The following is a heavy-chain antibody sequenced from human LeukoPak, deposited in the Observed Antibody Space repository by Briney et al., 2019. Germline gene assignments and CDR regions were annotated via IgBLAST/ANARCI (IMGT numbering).Heavy chain of an antibody. V-gene: IGHV3-23*01. D-gene: IGHD2-2*02. CDR1: GFPFSNYA. CDR2: ISGSGGTT. CDR3: AKFAQYCSSTSCYKDYYYGMDV. J-gene: IGHJ6*02. Sequence: PGGSLRLSCAASGFPFSNYAMSWVRQAPGKGLEWVSTISGSGGTTHYADSVKGRFTISRDNSKDTLYLQMNSLRAEDTAVYYCAKFAQYCSSTSCYKDYYYGMDVWGQGTTVTVSS.